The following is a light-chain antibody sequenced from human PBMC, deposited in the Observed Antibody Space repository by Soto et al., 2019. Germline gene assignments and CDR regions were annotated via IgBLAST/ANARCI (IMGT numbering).Light chain of an antibody. CDR1: QSVASSY. V-gene: IGKV3-20*01. CDR2: GAS. Sequence: EIVLTQSPVTLSLSPGERATLSSRARQSVASSYLAWYQQRPGQAPRLLIYGASKRASGIPDRFSGSGFGTDFTLTISRLEPEDFAVYYCQLYDSSSFTFGPGTRVDIK. CDR3: QLYDSSSFT. J-gene: IGKJ3*01.